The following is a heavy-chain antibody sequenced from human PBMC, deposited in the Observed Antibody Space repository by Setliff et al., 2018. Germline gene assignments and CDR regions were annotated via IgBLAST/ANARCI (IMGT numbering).Heavy chain of an antibody. Sequence: SETLSLTCAVSGYSISSGYYWGWIRQPPGKGLEWIGSIYYSGSTYYNPSLKSRVTISVDTSKNQFSLKLSSVTAADTAVYYCARVSQYSSGWYYYYYYGMDVWGQGTTVTVSS. V-gene: IGHV4-38-2*01. CDR3: ARVSQYSSGWYYYYYYGMDV. CDR2: IYYSGST. D-gene: IGHD6-19*01. J-gene: IGHJ6*02. CDR1: GYSISSGYY.